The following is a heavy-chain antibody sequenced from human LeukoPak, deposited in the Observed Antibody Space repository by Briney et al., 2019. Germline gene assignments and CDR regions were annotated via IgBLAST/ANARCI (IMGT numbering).Heavy chain of an antibody. CDR3: ATGDGWCFVD. CDR2: ISADSTDI. Sequence: GGSLRLSCAASGFTFSRYNANWVRQAPGKGLEWVSSISADSTDIQYADSVKGRFTIFRDNAKNSLYLQMNSLSVDDTAVYYCATGDGWCFVDWGQGTLVTVSS. CDR1: GFTFSRYN. V-gene: IGHV3-21*01. D-gene: IGHD6-19*01. J-gene: IGHJ4*02.